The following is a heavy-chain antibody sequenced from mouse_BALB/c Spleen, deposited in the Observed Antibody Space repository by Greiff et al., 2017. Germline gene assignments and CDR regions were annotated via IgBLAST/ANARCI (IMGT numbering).Heavy chain of an antibody. CDR1: GYTFTSYV. V-gene: IGHV1-14*01. D-gene: IGHD2-10*01. CDR2: INPYDDGT. CDR3: ARAYYGNYLYAMDY. Sequence: SGPELVKPGASVKMSCKASGYTFTSYVMHWVKQKPGQGLEWIGYINPYDDGTKYNEKFKGKATLTSDKSSSTAYMELSSLTSEDSAVYYCARAYYGNYLYAMDYWGQGTSVTVSS. J-gene: IGHJ4*01.